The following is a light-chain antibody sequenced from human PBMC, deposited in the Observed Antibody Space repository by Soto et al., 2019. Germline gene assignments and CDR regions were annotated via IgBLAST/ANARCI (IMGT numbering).Light chain of an antibody. CDR3: HQYNNWPLA. CDR1: QSVSSN. V-gene: IGKV3-15*01. Sequence: EIVMTQSPATLSVSPGERATLSCRASQSVSSNLAWYQQKPGQHPRLLIYGASTRATGIPARFSGSGSGTEITLTISSLQSEYIAGYYCHQYNNWPLAFGPGQTVDI. J-gene: IGKJ3*01. CDR2: GAS.